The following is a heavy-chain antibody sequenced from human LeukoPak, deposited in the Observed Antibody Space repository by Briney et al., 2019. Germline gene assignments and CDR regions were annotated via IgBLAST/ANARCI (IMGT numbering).Heavy chain of an antibody. CDR3: AKGSRITVVRGVLIGVY. V-gene: IGHV3-23*01. D-gene: IGHD3-10*01. Sequence: GGSLRLSCAASGFTFSSYAMSWVRQAPGKGLEWVSAISGSGGSTYYADSVKGRFTISRDNSKNTLYLQMNSLRAEDTAVYYCAKGSRITVVRGVLIGVYWGQGTLVTVSS. CDR2: ISGSGGST. J-gene: IGHJ4*02. CDR1: GFTFSSYA.